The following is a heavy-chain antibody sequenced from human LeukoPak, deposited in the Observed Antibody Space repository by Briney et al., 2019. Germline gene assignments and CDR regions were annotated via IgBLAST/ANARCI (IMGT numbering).Heavy chain of an antibody. Sequence: PSETLSLTCAVYGGSFSGYYWSWIRQPPGKGLEWIGEINHSGSANYNPSLKSRVTISVDTSKNQFSLKLSSVTAADTAVYYCASRELYDILTGPSPWGQGTLVTVSS. D-gene: IGHD3-9*01. CDR3: ASRELYDILTGPSP. V-gene: IGHV4-34*01. CDR2: INHSGSA. J-gene: IGHJ5*02. CDR1: GGSFSGYY.